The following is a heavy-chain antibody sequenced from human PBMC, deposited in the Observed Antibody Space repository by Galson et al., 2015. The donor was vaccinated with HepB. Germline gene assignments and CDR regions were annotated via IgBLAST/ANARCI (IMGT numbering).Heavy chain of an antibody. Sequence: QSGAEVKKPGESLRISCKGSGYSFTSYWISWVRQMPGKGLEWMGRIDPSDSYTNYSPSFQGHVTISADKSISTAYLQWSSLKASDTAMYYCARRGTYDFWSGYYTDYYYGMDVWGQGTTVTVSS. CDR2: IDPSDSYT. D-gene: IGHD3-3*01. V-gene: IGHV5-10-1*01. J-gene: IGHJ6*02. CDR1: GYSFTSYW. CDR3: ARRGTYDFWSGYYTDYYYGMDV.